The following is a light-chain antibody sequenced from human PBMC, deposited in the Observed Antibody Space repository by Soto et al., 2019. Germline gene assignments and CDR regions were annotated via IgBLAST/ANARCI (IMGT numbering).Light chain of an antibody. CDR3: HQLNSYPPYT. CDR2: AAS. V-gene: IGKV1-9*01. Sequence: IQLTQSPSSLSASVGDRVTITCRASQGISSYLAWYQQKPGKAPKLLIYAASTLQSGVPSRFSGSGSGTDFTLPISSLQPEDFAIYYCHQLNSYPPYTFGQGTKLEIK. J-gene: IGKJ2*01. CDR1: QGISSY.